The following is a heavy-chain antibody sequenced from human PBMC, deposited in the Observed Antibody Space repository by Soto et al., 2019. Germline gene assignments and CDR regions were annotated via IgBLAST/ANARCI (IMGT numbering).Heavy chain of an antibody. D-gene: IGHD2-15*01. CDR1: GFTFDDYA. CDR2: ISWNSGSI. Sequence: EVQLVESGGGLVQPGRSLSLPCAASGFTFDDYAMHWVRQAPGKGLEWVSGISWNSGSIGYADSVKGRFTISRDNAKNSLYLQMNSLRAEDTALYYCAKGYCSGGSCYFPWYFDLWGRGTLVTVSS. CDR3: AKGYCSGGSCYFPWYFDL. V-gene: IGHV3-9*01. J-gene: IGHJ2*01.